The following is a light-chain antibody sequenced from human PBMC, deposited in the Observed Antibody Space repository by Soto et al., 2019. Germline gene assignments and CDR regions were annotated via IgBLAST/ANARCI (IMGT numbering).Light chain of an antibody. CDR3: TSYTSVTIVV. CDR2: DDN. J-gene: IGLJ2*01. CDR1: SSNIGGNS. Sequence: QSVMTQPPSVSAAPGQKVTISCSGSSSNIGGNSVSWYQQLPGTAPKLLIYDDNKRPSGIPDRFSGSKSGTSATLGITGFQTGDEADYYCTSYTSVTIVVFGGGTKLTVL. V-gene: IGLV1-51*01.